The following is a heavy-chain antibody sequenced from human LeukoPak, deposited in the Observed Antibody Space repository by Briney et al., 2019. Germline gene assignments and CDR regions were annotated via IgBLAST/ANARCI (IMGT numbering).Heavy chain of an antibody. D-gene: IGHD2-2*02. CDR1: GFTVSSNY. J-gene: IGHJ5*02. Sequence: TGGSLRLSCAASGFTVSSNYMSWVRQAPGKGLEWVSVIYSGGSTYYADSVKGRFPISRDNSKNTLYLQMNTLRSEDTAVYYGARGIASSIPFWFDPWGQGTLVTVSS. CDR2: IYSGGST. V-gene: IGHV3-53*01. CDR3: ARGIASSIPFWFDP.